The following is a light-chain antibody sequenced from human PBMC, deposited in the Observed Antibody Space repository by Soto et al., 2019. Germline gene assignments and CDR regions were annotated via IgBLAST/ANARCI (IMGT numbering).Light chain of an antibody. CDR2: GAS. CDR1: QSVNTN. Sequence: ELVLTQSPATLSVSPGEGVTLSCRARQSVNTNLAWYQQKPGQAPSLLIHGASTRAAGVPARFSGSGSGTEFTLTISSLQSEDSAVYYCQEYNRRPPATFGQGTKVEIK. V-gene: IGKV3-15*01. J-gene: IGKJ1*01. CDR3: QEYNRRPPAT.